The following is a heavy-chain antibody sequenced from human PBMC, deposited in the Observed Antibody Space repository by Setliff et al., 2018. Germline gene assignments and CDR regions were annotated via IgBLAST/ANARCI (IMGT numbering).Heavy chain of an antibody. J-gene: IGHJ3*02. Sequence: SETLSLTCTVPGGSISDNGYFWGWVRQPPGKGLEWIGNIYFGGNTYFNPSFKSRVTMSIDTSNSQFSLKLSSVTAADTAIYYCARDASASDGRNAFDIWCQGTMVTVSS. CDR2: IYFGGNT. D-gene: IGHD1-26*01. CDR3: ARDASASDGRNAFDI. V-gene: IGHV4-39*07. CDR1: GGSISDNGYF.